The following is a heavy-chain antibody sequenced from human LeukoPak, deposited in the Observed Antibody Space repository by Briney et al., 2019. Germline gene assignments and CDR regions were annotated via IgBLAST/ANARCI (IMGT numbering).Heavy chain of an antibody. J-gene: IGHJ4*02. Sequence: SETLSLTCTVSGGSISSYYWSWIRQPAGKGLEWIGRIYTSGSTNYNPSLKSRVTMSVDTSRNQFSLKLSSVTAADTAVYYCARGIAVAGTADYWGQGTLVTVSS. V-gene: IGHV4-4*07. CDR3: ARGIAVAGTADY. CDR2: IYTSGST. D-gene: IGHD6-19*01. CDR1: GGSISSYY.